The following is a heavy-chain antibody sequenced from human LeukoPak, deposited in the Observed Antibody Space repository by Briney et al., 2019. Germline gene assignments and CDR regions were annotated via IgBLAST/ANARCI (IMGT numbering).Heavy chain of an antibody. V-gene: IGHV1-2*02. J-gene: IGHJ4*02. D-gene: IGHD2-2*01. Sequence: ASVKVSCRASGYTFTAHYIHWVRQAPGQGLEWMGWINPNSGGTNYAQKFQGRVTMTRDTSISTAYMELNRLTSDDTAVYYCARKSATRKTSEFDYWGQGTLVTVSS. CDR2: INPNSGGT. CDR3: ARKSATRKTSEFDY. CDR1: GYTFTAHY.